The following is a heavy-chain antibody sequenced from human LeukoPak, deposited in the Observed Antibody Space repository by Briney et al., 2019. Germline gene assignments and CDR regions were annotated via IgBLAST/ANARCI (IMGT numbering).Heavy chain of an antibody. J-gene: IGHJ6*02. CDR2: INYSGST. Sequence: PSETLSLTCAVYGGSFTGYYWSWIRQPPGKGLEWIGEINYSGSTNYNPSLKSRVTISVDKSKNQFSLKLSSVTAADTAVYYCATEGSTRYGVRYYYGMDVWGQGTTVTVSS. CDR3: ATEGSTRYGVRYYYGMDV. V-gene: IGHV4-34*01. D-gene: IGHD6-13*01. CDR1: GGSFTGYY.